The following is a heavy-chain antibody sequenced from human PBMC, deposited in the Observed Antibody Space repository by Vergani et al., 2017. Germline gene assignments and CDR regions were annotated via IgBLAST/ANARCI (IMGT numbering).Heavy chain of an antibody. CDR3: ARGAGYSGYVYYYYYYMDV. J-gene: IGHJ6*03. D-gene: IGHD5-12*01. CDR1: GFTFSDYY. Sequence: QLFSSCGGLVKPGGSLRLSCAASGFTFSDYYMSWIRQAPGKGLEWVSYISSSGSTIYYADSVKGRFTISRDNAKNSLYLQMNSLRAEDTAVYYCARGAGYSGYVYYYYYYMDVWGKGTTVTVSS. V-gene: IGHV3-11*01. CDR2: ISSSGSTI.